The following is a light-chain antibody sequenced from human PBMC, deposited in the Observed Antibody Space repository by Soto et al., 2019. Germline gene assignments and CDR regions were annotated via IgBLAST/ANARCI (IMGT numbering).Light chain of an antibody. V-gene: IGKV1-5*01. CDR3: QQYNSYPYT. Sequence: DIQMTQSPSTLAASVGDRVTITCRASQSISSLLAWYQQKPGKAPKLLIFDAFNLESGVPSRFSGSGSGTEFTLTISSLQPDDCVTYYCQQYNSYPYTFGQGTKVEIK. J-gene: IGKJ2*01. CDR2: DAF. CDR1: QSISSL.